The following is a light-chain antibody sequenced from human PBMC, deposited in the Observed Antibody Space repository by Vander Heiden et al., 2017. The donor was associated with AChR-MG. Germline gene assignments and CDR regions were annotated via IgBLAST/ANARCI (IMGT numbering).Light chain of an antibody. CDR2: DAS. Sequence: EIVLTQSPATLSLSPGEGATLSCRASQSVSSYLVWYQQKPGQAPRLLIYDASNRAAGSPARFSGSGSGTDFTLTIGSLEPEDFAVYYCQQRSHWPFTFGGGTKVEIK. J-gene: IGKJ4*01. V-gene: IGKV3-11*01. CDR3: QQRSHWPFT. CDR1: QSVSSY.